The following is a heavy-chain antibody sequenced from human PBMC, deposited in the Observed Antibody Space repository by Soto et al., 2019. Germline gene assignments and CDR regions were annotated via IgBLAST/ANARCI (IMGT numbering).Heavy chain of an antibody. CDR1: GFTFSNYG. D-gene: IGHD6-19*01. Sequence: QVQLVESGGGVVQPGRSLRLSCAASGFTFSNYGMHWVRQAPGKGLEWVARISYDGSKESYTDSMKGRLTITRDNSKNTLYLQLNSLRSEDTAVYYCAKDRGGQWLVRGYLDSWGQGTLVSVSS. J-gene: IGHJ4*02. CDR3: AKDRGGQWLVRGYLDS. V-gene: IGHV3-30*18. CDR2: ISYDGSKE.